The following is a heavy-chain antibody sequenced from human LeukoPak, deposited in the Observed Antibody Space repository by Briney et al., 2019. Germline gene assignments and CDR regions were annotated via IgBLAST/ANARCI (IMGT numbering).Heavy chain of an antibody. J-gene: IGHJ3*02. V-gene: IGHV1-2*02. Sequence: ASVKVSCKASGYTFTGYYMHWVRQAPGQGLEWMGWINPNSGGTNYAQKFQGRVTMTRDTSISTAYMELSRLRSDDTAVYYCARGVVGYSYAPDAFDIWSQGTMVTVSS. D-gene: IGHD5-18*01. CDR3: ARGVVGYSYAPDAFDI. CDR2: INPNSGGT. CDR1: GYTFTGYY.